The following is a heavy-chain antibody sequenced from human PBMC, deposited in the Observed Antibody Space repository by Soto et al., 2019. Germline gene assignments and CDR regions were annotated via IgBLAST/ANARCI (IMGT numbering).Heavy chain of an antibody. CDR2: ISGSGDST. CDR3: AKEAALRSRGFTFYYMDV. D-gene: IGHD6-25*01. V-gene: IGHV3-23*04. J-gene: IGHJ6*03. CDR1: GFSFSSYG. Sequence: EVQLVESGGGLVQPGGSLRLSCAASGFSFSSYGMSWVRQAPGKGLEWVSGISGSGDSTRYADSVKGRLTSSRDNSKNTLYLQRTSLRGDDTAVYYCAKEAALRSRGFTFYYMDVWGKGTTVTVSS.